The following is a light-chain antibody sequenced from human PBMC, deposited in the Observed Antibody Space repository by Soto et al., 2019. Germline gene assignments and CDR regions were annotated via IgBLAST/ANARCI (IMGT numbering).Light chain of an antibody. V-gene: IGKV1-9*01. CDR1: QGISSY. CDR2: AAS. Sequence: DIQLTQSPSFLSASVGDRVTITCRASQGISSYLAWYQQKPGKAPKLLIYAASTLQSGVPSRFSGSGSGTDFTLTISSLQPEDFATYFCKQSSAFPLTFGGGTKVDI. J-gene: IGKJ4*01. CDR3: KQSSAFPLT.